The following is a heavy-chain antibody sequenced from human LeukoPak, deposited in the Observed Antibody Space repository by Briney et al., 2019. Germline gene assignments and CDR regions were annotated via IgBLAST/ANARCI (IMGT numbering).Heavy chain of an antibody. CDR2: INPNSGGT. Sequence: ASVQVSCKASGCSFIGYYMLGVRQHPGREVEGMGWINPNSGGTNYAQKFQGRVTMTRDTSISTAYMEPSRLRSDDTAVYYCARALTRAIAAAYYYYMDVWGKGTTVTVSS. CDR3: ARALTRAIAAAYYYYMDV. D-gene: IGHD6-13*01. CDR1: GCSFIGYY. V-gene: IGHV1-2*02. J-gene: IGHJ6*03.